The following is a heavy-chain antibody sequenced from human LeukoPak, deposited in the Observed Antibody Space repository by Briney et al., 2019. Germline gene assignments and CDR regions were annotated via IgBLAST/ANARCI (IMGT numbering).Heavy chain of an antibody. CDR1: GFTFGSYS. CDR2: ISSSSSYI. CDR3: ARDGPPTDHDYFDY. D-gene: IGHD1-14*01. V-gene: IGHV3-21*01. Sequence: GGSLRLSCAASGFTFGSYSMNWVRQAPGKGLEWVSSISSSSSYIYYADSVKGRFTISRDNAKNSLYLQMNSLRAEDTAVYYCARDGPPTDHDYFDYWGQGTLVTVSS. J-gene: IGHJ4*02.